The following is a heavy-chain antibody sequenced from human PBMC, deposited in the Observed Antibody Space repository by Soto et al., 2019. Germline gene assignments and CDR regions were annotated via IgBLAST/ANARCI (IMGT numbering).Heavy chain of an antibody. CDR3: ARERTRGFDP. V-gene: IGHV1-8*02. CDR2: LNPNSGNA. Sequence: QVHLVQPGAEARKPGASVKVSCKASGYTFTSYDINWVRQATGQGLGWMGWLNPNSGNAPYAQKSQGRVTMTRNTSISTAHMERSSLRSEDTAVYFCARERTRGFDPWGQGTLVTVSS. CDR1: GYTFTSYD. J-gene: IGHJ5*02.